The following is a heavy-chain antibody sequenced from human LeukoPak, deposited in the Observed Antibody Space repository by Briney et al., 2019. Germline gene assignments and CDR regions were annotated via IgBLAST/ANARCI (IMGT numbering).Heavy chain of an antibody. J-gene: IGHJ3*02. CDR1: GGTFISYA. D-gene: IGHD6-13*01. Sequence: SVKVSCKASGGTFISYAISWVRQAPGQGREWMGGMIHIFGTANYAQKFQGRVTITADESTSTTYMELSSLRSEDTAVYYCASGNSSSWYVDAFDIWGQGTMVTVSS. CDR3: ASGNSSSWYVDAFDI. CDR2: MIHIFGTA. V-gene: IGHV1-69*13.